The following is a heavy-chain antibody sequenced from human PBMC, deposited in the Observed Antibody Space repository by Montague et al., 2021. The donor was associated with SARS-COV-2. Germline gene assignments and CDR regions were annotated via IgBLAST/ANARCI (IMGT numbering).Heavy chain of an antibody. D-gene: IGHD1-1*01. V-gene: IGHV4-4*07. J-gene: IGHJ5*02. CDR1: GGSISSYY. Sequence: SETLSLTCTVSGGSISSYYWSWIRQPAGKGLEWIGRIYTSGNTNYNPSLKSRVTMSVDTSKNQFSLKLRSVTAADTAVYFCARDGLERQWWMLGWFDPWGQGTLVTVSS. CDR2: IYTSGNT. CDR3: ARDGLERQWWMLGWFDP.